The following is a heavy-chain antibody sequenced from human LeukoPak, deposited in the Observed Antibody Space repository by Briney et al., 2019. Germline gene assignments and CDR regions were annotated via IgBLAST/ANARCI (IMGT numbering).Heavy chain of an antibody. J-gene: IGHJ4*02. CDR3: ASASTSCADY. D-gene: IGHD2-2*01. Sequence: GATVKISCKASGYTFTDYYMHWVQQAPGKGREWMGRVDPEDGETIYAEKFQGRVTITADTSTDTAYMELSSLRSEDTAVYYCASASTSCADYWGQGTLVTVSS. CDR1: GYTFTDYY. CDR2: VDPEDGET. V-gene: IGHV1-69-2*01.